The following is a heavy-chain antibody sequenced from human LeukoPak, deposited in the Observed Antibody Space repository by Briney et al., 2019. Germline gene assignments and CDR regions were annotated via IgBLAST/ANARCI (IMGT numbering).Heavy chain of an antibody. CDR3: ARGRQRWLQSSFDY. D-gene: IGHD5-24*01. Sequence: SESLSLTCTVSGASVSSYYRSWIRQPPGKGLEWIAYIYYGGSTNYHASLKGRVTISVAKSKNQFYLKLNTVAAADPAVYYCARGRQRWLQSSFDYWGQGTLVTVSS. CDR2: IYYGGST. J-gene: IGHJ4*02. CDR1: GASVSSYY. V-gene: IGHV4-59*02.